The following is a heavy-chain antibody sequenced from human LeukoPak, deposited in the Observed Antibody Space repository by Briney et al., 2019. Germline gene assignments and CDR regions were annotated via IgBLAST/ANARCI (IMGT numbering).Heavy chain of an antibody. Sequence: GGSLRLSCAASGFTFSSYSMNWVRQAPGEGLEWVSSISSSSSYIYYADSVKGRFTISRDNAKNSLYLQMNSLRAEDTAVYYCASYLVVKQDYWGQGTLVTVSS. CDR1: GFTFSSYS. CDR2: ISSSSSYI. J-gene: IGHJ4*02. CDR3: ASYLVVKQDY. D-gene: IGHD3-22*01. V-gene: IGHV3-21*01.